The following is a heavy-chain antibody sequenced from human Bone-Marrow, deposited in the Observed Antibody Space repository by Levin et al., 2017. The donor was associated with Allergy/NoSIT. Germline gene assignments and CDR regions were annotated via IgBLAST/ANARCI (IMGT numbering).Heavy chain of an antibody. CDR3: AKGRDTSSTFDH. J-gene: IGHJ4*02. V-gene: IGHV3-23*01. CDR2: IRGSGDFT. CDR1: GFTFTSDA. Sequence: SCAASGFTFTSDAMSWVRQAPGKGLEWVSLIRGSGDFTEYADSVKGRFTISRDNSKNTVSLQMDSVRAEDTATYYCAKGRDTSSTFDHWGQGTLVTVSS. D-gene: IGHD6-6*01.